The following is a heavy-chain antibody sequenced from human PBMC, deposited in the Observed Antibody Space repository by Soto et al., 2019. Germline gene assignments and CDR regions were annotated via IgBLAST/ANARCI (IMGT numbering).Heavy chain of an antibody. Sequence: GASVKVSCKASGYTFTSYDINWVRQAAGQGLEWMGWMNPNSGNTGYAQKFQGRVTMTRNTSISTAYMELSSLRSEDTAVYYCARGYNWNYIRAFDIWGQGTMVTVS. V-gene: IGHV1-8*01. CDR3: ARGYNWNYIRAFDI. J-gene: IGHJ3*02. D-gene: IGHD1-7*01. CDR2: MNPNSGNT. CDR1: GYTFTSYD.